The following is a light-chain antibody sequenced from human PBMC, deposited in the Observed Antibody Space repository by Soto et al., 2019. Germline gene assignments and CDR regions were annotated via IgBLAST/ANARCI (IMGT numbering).Light chain of an antibody. CDR3: QSYDSSLSGYV. CDR1: SSNIGAGYD. J-gene: IGLJ1*01. CDR2: GNS. Sequence: QPVLTQPPSVSGAPGQRVTISCTGSSSNIGAGYDVHWYQQLPGTAPKLLIYGNSNRPSGVPDRFSGSKSGTSASLAINGLQAEDEADYYCQSYDSSLSGYVFGTGTKVTVL. V-gene: IGLV1-40*01.